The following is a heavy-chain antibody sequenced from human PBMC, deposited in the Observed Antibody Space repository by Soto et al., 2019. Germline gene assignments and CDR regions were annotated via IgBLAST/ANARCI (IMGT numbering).Heavy chain of an antibody. CDR2: IYYSGST. D-gene: IGHD1-26*01. V-gene: IGHV4-31*03. Sequence: QVQLQESGPGLVKPSQTLSLTCTVSGGSISSGIYYWSWIRQDPGTGVEWIGHIYYSGSTSYNPSRKSRVSISGDTSKHQFSLKLTSVTAADTAMYYFARVSRGRVVGATPPCFVYLGQGTLVTVSS. CDR3: ARVSRGRVVGATPPCFVY. J-gene: IGHJ4*02. CDR1: GGSISSGIYY.